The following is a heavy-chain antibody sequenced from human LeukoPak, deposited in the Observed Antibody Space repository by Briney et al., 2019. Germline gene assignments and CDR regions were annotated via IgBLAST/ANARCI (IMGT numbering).Heavy chain of an antibody. CDR3: AREYYHDSSGYYYAP. CDR2: ISFSSSTI. V-gene: IGHV3-48*01. D-gene: IGHD3-22*01. CDR1: GFTFSSYS. Sequence: PGGSLRLSCAASGFTFSSYSMNWVRQAPGKGLQWVSYISFSSSTIYYADSVKGRFTISRHNSKNTLYLQMNSLRAEDTAVYYCAREYYHDSSGYYYAPWGQGTLVTVSS. J-gene: IGHJ5*02.